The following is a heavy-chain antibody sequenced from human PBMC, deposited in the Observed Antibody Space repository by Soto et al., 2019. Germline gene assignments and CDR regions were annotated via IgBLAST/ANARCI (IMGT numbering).Heavy chain of an antibody. V-gene: IGHV3-64*01. CDR3: AREREDWSFDY. CDR1: GFTFSSYA. Sequence: GGSLRLSCAASGFTFSSYAMHWVRQAPGKGLEYVSAISSNGGSTYYANSVKGRFTISRDNSKNTLYLQMGSLRAEDMAVYYCAREREDWSFDYWGQGTLVTVSS. D-gene: IGHD3-9*01. J-gene: IGHJ4*02. CDR2: ISSNGGST.